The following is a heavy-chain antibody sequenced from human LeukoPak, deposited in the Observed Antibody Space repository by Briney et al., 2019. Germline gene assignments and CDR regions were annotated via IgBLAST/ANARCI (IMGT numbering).Heavy chain of an antibody. Sequence: PSETLSLTCTVSGGSISSYYWSWIRQSAGKGLEWIGHIYTRGTISYNPSLKSRVIMSVDMSKNQFSLRVNSVTAADTAVYYCARDINGDYFDYWGQGTLVTVSS. CDR3: ARDINGDYFDY. V-gene: IGHV4-4*07. CDR2: IYTRGTI. CDR1: GGSISSYY. J-gene: IGHJ4*02. D-gene: IGHD4-17*01.